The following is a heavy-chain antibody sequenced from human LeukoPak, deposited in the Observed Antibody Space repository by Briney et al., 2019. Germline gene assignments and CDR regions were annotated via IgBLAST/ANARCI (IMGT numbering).Heavy chain of an antibody. Sequence: GGSLRLSCAASGFTFSSYSMNWVRQAPGKGLEWVSYISSSSSTIYYADSVKGRFTISRDNAKNSLYLQMNSLRAEDTAVYYCARTNAGDAFDIWGQGTMVTVSS. V-gene: IGHV3-48*04. CDR1: GFTFSSYS. D-gene: IGHD3-10*01. J-gene: IGHJ3*02. CDR3: ARTNAGDAFDI. CDR2: ISSSSSTI.